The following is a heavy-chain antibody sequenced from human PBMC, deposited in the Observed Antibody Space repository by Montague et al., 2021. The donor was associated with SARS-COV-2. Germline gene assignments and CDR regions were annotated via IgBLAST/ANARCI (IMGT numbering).Heavy chain of an antibody. CDR1: GGSISSGGYY. Sequence: TLSLTCTVSGGSISSGGYYWSWIRQHPGKGLEWIGYIYYSGSTYYNPSLKSRVTISVDTSKNQFPLKLSSVTAADTAVYYCARARITMIVVVNAFDIWGQGTMVTVSS. J-gene: IGHJ3*02. CDR3: ARARITMIVVVNAFDI. CDR2: IYYSGST. D-gene: IGHD3-22*01. V-gene: IGHV4-31*03.